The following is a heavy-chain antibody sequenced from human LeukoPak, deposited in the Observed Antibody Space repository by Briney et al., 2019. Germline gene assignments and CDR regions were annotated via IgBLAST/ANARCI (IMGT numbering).Heavy chain of an antibody. CDR2: IKQDGSEK. V-gene: IGHV3-7*01. CDR1: GFTFSSYW. CDR3: ARINCSGGSCYSFPYYFDY. Sequence: GGSLRLSCAASGFTFSSYWMSWVRQAPGKGLEWVANIKQDGSEKYYVDSVKGRFTISRDNAKNSLYLQMNSLGAEDTAVYYCARINCSGGSCYSFPYYFDYWGQGTLVTVSS. D-gene: IGHD2-15*01. J-gene: IGHJ4*02.